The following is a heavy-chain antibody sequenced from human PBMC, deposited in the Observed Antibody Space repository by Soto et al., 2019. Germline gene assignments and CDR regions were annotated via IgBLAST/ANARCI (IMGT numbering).Heavy chain of an antibody. Sequence: GGSLRLSCAASGFTFSTYAMHWVRQAPGKGLEWVAVISYDGSSRYYADSVKGRFAISRVNSNNTLYLQLNSLRADDTALYYCATGKYYDSSVFYPYFGYWGQGTLVTVSS. CDR3: ATGKYYDSSVFYPYFGY. D-gene: IGHD3-22*01. CDR1: GFTFSTYA. J-gene: IGHJ4*02. V-gene: IGHV3-30*09. CDR2: ISYDGSSR.